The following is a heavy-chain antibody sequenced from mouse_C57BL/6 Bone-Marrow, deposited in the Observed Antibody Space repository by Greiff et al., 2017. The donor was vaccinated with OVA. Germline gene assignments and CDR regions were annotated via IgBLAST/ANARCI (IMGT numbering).Heavy chain of an antibody. CDR2: ISSGSSTI. CDR3: ARNDGYYRFAY. CDR1: GFTFSDYG. D-gene: IGHD2-3*01. Sequence: EVQGVESGGGLVKPGGSLKLSCAASGFTFSDYGMHWVRQAPEQGLEWVAYISSGSSTIYYADTVKGRFTISGDTAKNTLFLQMTSLRSEDTAMYYCARNDGYYRFAYWGQGTLVTVSA. V-gene: IGHV5-17*01. J-gene: IGHJ3*01.